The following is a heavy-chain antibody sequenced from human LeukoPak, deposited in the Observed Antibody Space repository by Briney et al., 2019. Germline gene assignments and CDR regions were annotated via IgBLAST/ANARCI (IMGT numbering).Heavy chain of an antibody. Sequence: SETLSLTCTVSGGSISSGSYYWSWIRQPPGKGLEWIGEINHSGSTNYNPSLKSRVTISVDTSKNQFSLKLSSVTAADTAVYYCARGEVVTASLPDFYYYMDVWGKGTTVTISS. CDR3: ARGEVVTASLPDFYYYMDV. J-gene: IGHJ6*03. CDR1: GGSISSGSYY. V-gene: IGHV4-39*07. D-gene: IGHD2-15*01. CDR2: INHSGST.